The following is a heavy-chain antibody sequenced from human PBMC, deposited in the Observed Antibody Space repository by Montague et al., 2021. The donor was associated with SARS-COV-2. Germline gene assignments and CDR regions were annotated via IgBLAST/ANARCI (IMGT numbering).Heavy chain of an antibody. CDR2: INHSGKT. Sequence: SETLSLTCAVYGGSLSGYYCSWIRQTPGKGLEWIGEINHSGKTNXKPSLKSRLTISVDTSKKQFSLNLSSVATADTAVYYCARGADHDFWSGYLRYKWFDPWGLGTPVTVSS. V-gene: IGHV4-34*01. CDR3: ARGADHDFWSGYLRYKWFDP. J-gene: IGHJ5*02. D-gene: IGHD3-3*01. CDR1: GGSLSGYY.